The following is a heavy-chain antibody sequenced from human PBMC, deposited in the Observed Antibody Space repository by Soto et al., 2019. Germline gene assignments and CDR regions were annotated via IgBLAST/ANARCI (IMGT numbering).Heavy chain of an antibody. V-gene: IGHV1-2*02. Sequence: HEHLVQSGAEVKRPGASLKVSCKASGYSFTGYYIHWVRLAPGQGLEWMGWINPDSGATNYAQNFQGRVTLTSDTSISTASMDLTSLTSDDTAVYYCARGDYGTGGYPFPYFDYWGQGTLVIVSS. J-gene: IGHJ4*02. D-gene: IGHD2-8*02. CDR2: INPDSGAT. CDR3: ARGDYGTGGYPFPYFDY. CDR1: GYSFTGYY.